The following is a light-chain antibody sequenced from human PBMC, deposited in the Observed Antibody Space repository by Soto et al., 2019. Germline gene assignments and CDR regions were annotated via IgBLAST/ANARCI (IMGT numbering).Light chain of an antibody. Sequence: IQMTQSPSSLSASVGDRVTITCRASQGISNYLAWYQQKPGEAPKLLIYDASALPRGVPSRFSGSGSGTKFTLTIASLQPDDFATYYCQQYETFSGTFGPGTKVDIK. CDR2: DAS. CDR1: QGISNY. CDR3: QQYETFSGT. J-gene: IGKJ1*01. V-gene: IGKV1-16*01.